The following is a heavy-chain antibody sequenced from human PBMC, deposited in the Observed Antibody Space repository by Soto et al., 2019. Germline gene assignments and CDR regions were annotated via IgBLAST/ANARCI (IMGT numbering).Heavy chain of an antibody. V-gene: IGHV3-7*01. Sequence: WGSLRLSCASSGFTFSSYWMSWVRQAPGKGLEWVDNIKQDGSEKYYVDSVKGRFTISRDNAKNSLYLQMNSLRAEDTAVYYCARGPSSLTRFDYWGQGTLVTLSS. D-gene: IGHD2-2*01. CDR3: ARGPSSLTRFDY. CDR2: IKQDGSEK. CDR1: GFTFSSYW. J-gene: IGHJ4*02.